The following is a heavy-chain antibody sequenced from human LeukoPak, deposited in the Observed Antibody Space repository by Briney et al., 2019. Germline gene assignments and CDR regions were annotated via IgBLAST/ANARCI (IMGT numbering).Heavy chain of an antibody. CDR3: GWYNDY. J-gene: IGHJ4*02. CDR2: IIHSGST. CDR1: GGSFSGYY. Sequence: SETLSLTCAAYGGSFSGYYWSWIRQPPGKGLEWIGEIIHSGSTNYNPSLKSRVTISVDTSKNQFSLKLSSVTAADTAVYYCGWYNDYWGQGTLVTVSS. D-gene: IGHD1-1*01. V-gene: IGHV4-34*12.